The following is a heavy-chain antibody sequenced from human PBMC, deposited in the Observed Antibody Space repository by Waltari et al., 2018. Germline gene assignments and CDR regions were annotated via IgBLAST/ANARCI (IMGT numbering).Heavy chain of an antibody. V-gene: IGHV4-59*01. CDR3: ATRATGNFDAFDS. CDR1: GGSISSYY. D-gene: IGHD1-1*01. CDR2: IYYRGST. J-gene: IGHJ3*02. Sequence: QVQLQESGPGLVKPSETLSLTCTVSGGSISSYYWSWIRQPPGKGLEWIGYIYYRGSTNYNPSPKSRVTISVDTAKNQFSLKLSSVTAADTAVYYCATRATGNFDAFDSWGQGTMVTVSS.